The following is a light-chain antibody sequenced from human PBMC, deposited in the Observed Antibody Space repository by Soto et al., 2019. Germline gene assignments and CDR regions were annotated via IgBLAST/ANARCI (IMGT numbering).Light chain of an antibody. CDR2: DAS. CDR3: QHYNSDPWT. CDR1: QTIRRW. J-gene: IGKJ1*01. Sequence: DIEMTQSPSTLSASVGDRLTFTCRASQTIRRWLAWYQQRPGKAPKVLIYDASTLESGVPARFSGSGSETEFTLTISSLQPEDSATYYCQHYNSDPWTFGQGTKVEIK. V-gene: IGKV1-5*01.